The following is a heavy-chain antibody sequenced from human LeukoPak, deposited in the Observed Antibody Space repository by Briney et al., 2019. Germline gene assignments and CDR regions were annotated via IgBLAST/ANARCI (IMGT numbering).Heavy chain of an antibody. V-gene: IGHV4-34*01. D-gene: IGHD6-13*01. J-gene: IGHJ6*03. CDR2: INHSGST. Sequence: SETLSLTCAVYGGSFSGYYWSWIRQPPGKGLEWIGEINHSGSTYYNPSLKSRVTISVDTSKNQFSLKLSSVTAADTAAYYCARQIDSSSWYYYYYYMDVWGKGTTVTISS. CDR1: GGSFSGYY. CDR3: ARQIDSSSWYYYYYYMDV.